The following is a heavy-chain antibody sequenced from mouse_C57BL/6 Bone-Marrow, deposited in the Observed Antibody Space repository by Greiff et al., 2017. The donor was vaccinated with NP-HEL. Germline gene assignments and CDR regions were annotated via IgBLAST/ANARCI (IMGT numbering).Heavy chain of an antibody. CDR1: GYTFTSYW. CDR3: ASPSFSYFDY. Sequence: QVQLQQPGAELVKPGASVKMSCKASGYTFTSYWITWVKQRPGQGLEWIGEIYPGSGSTNYNEKFKSKATLTVDKSSSTAYMQLSSLTSEDSAFYYCASPSFSYFDYWGQGTTLTVSS. CDR2: IYPGSGST. J-gene: IGHJ2*01. V-gene: IGHV1-55*01.